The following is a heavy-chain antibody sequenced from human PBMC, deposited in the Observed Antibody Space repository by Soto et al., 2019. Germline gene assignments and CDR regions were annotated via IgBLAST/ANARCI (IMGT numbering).Heavy chain of an antibody. CDR3: ARDQAVFPSPFDY. CDR1: GYTFASYG. Sequence: QVLVVQSGAEVKKPGASVEVTCKVSGYTFASYGISWVRQAPGQGLQWMGWISGYNGDTRYAQQFQGRVTMTTDTSTNTAYLELRSLRSDDTAVYYCARDQAVFPSPFDYWGQGTLVTVSS. J-gene: IGHJ4*02. V-gene: IGHV1-18*01. CDR2: ISGYNGDT.